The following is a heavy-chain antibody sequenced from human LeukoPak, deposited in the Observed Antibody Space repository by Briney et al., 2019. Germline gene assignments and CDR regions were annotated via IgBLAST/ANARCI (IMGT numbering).Heavy chain of an antibody. CDR3: EREGDVVGATIAS. Sequence: SETLSLTCIVSGYSVSSGYYWGWVRQPPGKGLEWIGSISHSESTYYNPSLKSRLTISLDKSKNQFSLKLRSVTAADTAVYYCEREGDVVGATIASWGQGTLVTVSS. D-gene: IGHD1-26*01. CDR2: ISHSEST. CDR1: GYSVSSGYY. V-gene: IGHV4-38-2*02. J-gene: IGHJ4*02.